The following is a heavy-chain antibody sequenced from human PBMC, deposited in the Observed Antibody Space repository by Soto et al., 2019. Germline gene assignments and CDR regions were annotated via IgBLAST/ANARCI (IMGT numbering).Heavy chain of an antibody. V-gene: IGHV4-34*01. CDR3: ARHVEFGSGSNYYSYYGMXV. Sequence: PSETLSLTCAVYGGSFSGYYWSWIRQPPGKGLEWIGEINHSGSTNYNPSPKSRVTISVDTSKNQFSLKLSSVTAADTAVYYCARHVEFGSGSNYYSYYGMXVWSQGTTVTVSS. CDR2: INHSGST. D-gene: IGHD3-10*01. CDR1: GGSFSGYY. J-gene: IGHJ6*02.